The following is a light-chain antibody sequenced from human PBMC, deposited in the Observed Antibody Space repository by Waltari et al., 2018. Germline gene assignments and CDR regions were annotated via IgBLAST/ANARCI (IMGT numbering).Light chain of an antibody. CDR2: DDD. CDR3: YSTDTSGGA. CDR1: ELPKKY. Sequence: SSELTQPPSVSVSPGQTARITCSGDELPKKYAYWFQQRSGQAPMLVIYDDDKRPSGIPGRFSGSSSGTMATLRISGAQEEDEADYYCYSTDTSGGAFGGGTKLTVL. V-gene: IGLV3-10*01. J-gene: IGLJ2*01.